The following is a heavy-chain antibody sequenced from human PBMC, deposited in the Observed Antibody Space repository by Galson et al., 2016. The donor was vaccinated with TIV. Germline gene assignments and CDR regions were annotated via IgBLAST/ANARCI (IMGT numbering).Heavy chain of an antibody. CDR3: VRDRRHCGNNCYLYYYYGMDV. CDR2: ISSDGTT. D-gene: IGHD1-20*01. J-gene: IGHJ6*02. Sequence: SLRLSCAASDFIVSSNYMSWVRQAPGKGLEWVSIISSDGTTHYADSARGRFTISRDNSRNTLSLAMNNLRLEDTAVYYCVRDRRHCGNNCYLYYYYGMDVWGPGTTVTVSS. CDR1: DFIVSSNY. V-gene: IGHV3-53*05.